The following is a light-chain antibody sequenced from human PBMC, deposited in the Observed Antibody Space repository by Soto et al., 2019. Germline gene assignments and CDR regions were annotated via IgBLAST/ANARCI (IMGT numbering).Light chain of an antibody. CDR1: QSVSTY. Sequence: EIGLTQSPATLSLSPGETATLAYRASQSVSTYLAWYQQKPGHAPRLLIYEASNRATGIPARFSGSRSGTDFTLTISSLEPEDFAVYYCQQRNIWPPLFTFGPGTKVDVK. J-gene: IGKJ3*01. V-gene: IGKV3-11*01. CDR2: EAS. CDR3: QQRNIWPPLFT.